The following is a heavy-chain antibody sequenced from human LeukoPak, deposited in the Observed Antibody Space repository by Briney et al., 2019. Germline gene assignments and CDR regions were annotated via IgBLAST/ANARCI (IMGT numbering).Heavy chain of an antibody. Sequence: SETLSLTCAVYGGSFSGYYWSWIRQPPGKGLEWIGEINHSGSTNYNPSLKSRVTISVDTSKNQFSLKLSSVTAADTAVYYCARAIKLLWFGEPFDYWGQGTLVTVSS. J-gene: IGHJ4*02. CDR2: INHSGST. D-gene: IGHD3-10*01. CDR3: ARAIKLLWFGEPFDY. V-gene: IGHV4-34*01. CDR1: GGSFSGYY.